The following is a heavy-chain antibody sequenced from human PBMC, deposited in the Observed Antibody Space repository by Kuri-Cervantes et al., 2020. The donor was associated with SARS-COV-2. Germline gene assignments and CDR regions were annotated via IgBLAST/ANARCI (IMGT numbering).Heavy chain of an antibody. CDR3: AREYSGYDGVDY. CDR2: ISSSSSYI. D-gene: IGHD5-12*01. V-gene: IGHV3-21*01. CDR1: GFTFSSYW. Sequence: ETLSLTCAASGFTFSSYWMHWVRQAPGKGLEWVSSISSSSSYIYYADSVKGRFTISRDNSKNTLYLQMNSLRDEDTAVYYCAREYSGYDGVDYWGQGTLVTVSS. J-gene: IGHJ4*02.